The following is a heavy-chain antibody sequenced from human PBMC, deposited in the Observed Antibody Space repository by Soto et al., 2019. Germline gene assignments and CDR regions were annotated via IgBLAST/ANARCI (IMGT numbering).Heavy chain of an antibody. V-gene: IGHV1-3*01. J-gene: IGHJ2*01. D-gene: IGHD2-21*01. Sequence: QVQLVQSGAEVKEPGASVKVSCRASGYTFTNYAIHWVRQAPGQRLEWMGWLNPGNGNTKYPQKVQGRVTITRDTSASTAYMFLSSLRSEDTAVYYCARDQGIPYCGGDCYSDWYFDLWGRGTRVTVSS. CDR2: LNPGNGNT. CDR1: GYTFTNYA. CDR3: ARDQGIPYCGGDCYSDWYFDL.